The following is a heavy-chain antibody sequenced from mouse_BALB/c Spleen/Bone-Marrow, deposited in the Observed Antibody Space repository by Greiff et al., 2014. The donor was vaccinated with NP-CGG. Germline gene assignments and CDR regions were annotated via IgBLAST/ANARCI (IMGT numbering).Heavy chain of an antibody. V-gene: IGHV1-69*02. CDR2: IYPSDNYT. CDR3: IRTYEYFDY. CDR1: GYTFTSYW. Sequence: SGAELVRPGASVKLSCKTSGYTFTSYWINWVKQRPGQGLEWIGNIYPSDNYTNYNQKFKDKATLTVDISSTTAYMQLSSPTSEDSAVYYCIRTYEYFDYWGQGTTLTVSS. D-gene: IGHD2-3*01. J-gene: IGHJ2*01.